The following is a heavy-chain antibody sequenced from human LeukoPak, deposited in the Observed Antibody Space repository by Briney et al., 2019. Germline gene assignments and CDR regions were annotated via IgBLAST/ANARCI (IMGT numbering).Heavy chain of an antibody. D-gene: IGHD3-3*01. J-gene: IGHJ4*02. CDR3: ASETPYYDFWSGYGY. CDR1: GGTFISYA. V-gene: IGHV1-69*06. CDR2: IIPIFGTA. Sequence: SVKVSCKASGGTFISYAISWVRQAPGQGLEWMGGIIPIFGTANYAQKFQGRVTITADKSTSTAYMELSSLRSEDTAVYYCASETPYYDFWSGYGYWGQGTLVTVSS.